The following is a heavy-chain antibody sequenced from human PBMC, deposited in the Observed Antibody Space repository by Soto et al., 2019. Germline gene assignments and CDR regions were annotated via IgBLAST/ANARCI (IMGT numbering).Heavy chain of an antibody. Sequence: EVQLLESGGGLVQPGGSLRLSCAASGFTFSSYAMSWVRQAPGKGLEWVSAISGSGGSTYYADSVKGRFTISRNNSKNTLELQMNSLGADDTAVYYCATRVATWGSGHYYSGMDVWGQGPTFTVSS. CDR1: GFTFSSYA. V-gene: IGHV3-23*01. J-gene: IGHJ6*02. D-gene: IGHD3-10*01. CDR2: ISGSGGST. CDR3: ATRVATWGSGHYYSGMDV.